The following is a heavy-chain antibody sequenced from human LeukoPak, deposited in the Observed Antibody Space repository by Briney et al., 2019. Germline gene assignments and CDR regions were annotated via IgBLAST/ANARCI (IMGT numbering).Heavy chain of an antibody. D-gene: IGHD1-26*01. CDR1: GFTFSNYG. V-gene: IGHV3-23*01. CDR2: ISGSGGST. J-gene: IGHJ4*02. Sequence: GGSLRLSCAASGFTFSNYGMSWVRQAPGKGLEWVSAISGSGGSTYYADSVKGRFTISRDNSKNTLYLQMNSLRAEDTAVYYCAKSRGIVGATAWIDYWGQGTLVTVSS. CDR3: AKSRGIVGATAWIDY.